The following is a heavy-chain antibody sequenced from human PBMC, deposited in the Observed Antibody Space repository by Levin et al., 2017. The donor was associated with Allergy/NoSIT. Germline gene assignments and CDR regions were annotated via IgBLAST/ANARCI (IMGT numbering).Heavy chain of an antibody. CDR1: GYSISSGYY. D-gene: IGHD2-2*01. V-gene: IGHV4-38-2*01. CDR3: ARARTAVVVPAAFDY. Sequence: TGGSLRLSCAVSGYSISSGYYWGWIRQPPGKGLEWIGSIYHSGSTYYNPSLKSRVTISVDTSKNQFSLKLSSVTAADTAVYYCARARTAVVVPAAFDYWGQGTLVTVSS. J-gene: IGHJ4*02. CDR2: IYHSGST.